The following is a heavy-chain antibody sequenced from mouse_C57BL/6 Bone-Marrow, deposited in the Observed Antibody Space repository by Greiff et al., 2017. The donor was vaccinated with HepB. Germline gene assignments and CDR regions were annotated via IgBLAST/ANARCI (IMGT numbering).Heavy chain of an antibody. Sequence: DVMLVESGGGLVQPKGSLKLSCAASGFTFNTYAMHWVRQAPGKGLEWVARIRSKSRNYATYYADSVKDRFTISRDDSQSMLYLQMNNLKTEDTAMYYCVRDRTTVVAGAMDYWGQGTSVTVSS. CDR1: GFTFNTYA. D-gene: IGHD1-1*01. CDR3: VRDRTTVVAGAMDY. CDR2: IRSKSRNYAT. V-gene: IGHV10-3*01. J-gene: IGHJ4*01.